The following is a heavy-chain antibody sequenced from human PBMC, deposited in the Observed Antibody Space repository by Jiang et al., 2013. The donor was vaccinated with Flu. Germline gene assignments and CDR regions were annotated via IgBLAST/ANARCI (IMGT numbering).Heavy chain of an antibody. J-gene: IGHJ4*02. CDR2: ISYDGSNI. V-gene: IGHV3-30-3*01. D-gene: IGHD5-12*01. Sequence: WVAVISYDGSNIYYADSVKGRFTISRDNSKNTLYLQMNSLRAEDTAMYYCACARVVATGNFDYWARERWSPSPQ. CDR3: ACARVVATGNFDY.